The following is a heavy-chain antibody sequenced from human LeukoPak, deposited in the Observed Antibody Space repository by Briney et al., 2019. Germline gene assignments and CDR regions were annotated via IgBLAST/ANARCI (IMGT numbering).Heavy chain of an antibody. Sequence: ASVKVSCKASGYTFTSYYMHWVRQAPGQGLEWMGIINPSGGSTSYAQKFQGRVTMTRDTSTSTVYMELSSLRSEDTAVYYCARVGYYGSGSLPPPYYYYGMDVWGQGTTVTVSS. V-gene: IGHV1-46*01. J-gene: IGHJ6*02. D-gene: IGHD3-10*01. CDR3: ARVGYYGSGSLPPPYYYYGMDV. CDR1: GYTFTSYY. CDR2: INPSGGST.